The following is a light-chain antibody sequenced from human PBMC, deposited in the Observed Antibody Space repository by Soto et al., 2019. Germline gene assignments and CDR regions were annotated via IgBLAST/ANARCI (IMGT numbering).Light chain of an antibody. V-gene: IGLV1-47*01. CDR1: RSNIGSSI. CDR2: MNN. Sequence: QLVLTQPPSLSGTPGQTVTISCFGSRSNIGSSIVHWYQQLPGTAPKHLIYMNNQRPSGVPDRFSGSKSGTSASLVISGLRSEDEADYYCVAWDDNLRARVFGGGTQLTVL. J-gene: IGLJ3*02. CDR3: VAWDDNLRARV.